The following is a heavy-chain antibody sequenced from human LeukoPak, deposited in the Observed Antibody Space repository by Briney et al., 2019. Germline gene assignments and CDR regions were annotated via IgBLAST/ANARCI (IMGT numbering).Heavy chain of an antibody. Sequence: GESLKISCKGSGYSFTTYWIAWVRQMPGKGLEWMGIIYPGDSDTRYSLSFQGQVTISADKSISTAYLQWSSLTASDTAIYYCARQGYSYGYDYWGQGTLVTVSS. CDR2: IYPGDSDT. CDR3: ARQGYSYGYDY. CDR1: GYSFTTYW. D-gene: IGHD5-18*01. V-gene: IGHV5-51*01. J-gene: IGHJ4*02.